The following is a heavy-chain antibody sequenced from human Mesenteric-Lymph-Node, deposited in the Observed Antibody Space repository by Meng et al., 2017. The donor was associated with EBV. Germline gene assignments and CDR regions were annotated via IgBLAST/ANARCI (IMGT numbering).Heavy chain of an antibody. CDR1: SGSIRSSHW. CDR2: IYHSGST. CDR3: GTMVARWGAENPNDY. D-gene: IGHD2-8*01. V-gene: IGHV4-4*02. J-gene: IGHJ4*02. Sequence: LQGSGPGLVNPWWPLSRTCAVSSGSIRSSHWWSWGRQPPGKGLEWIGDIYHSGSTNYSPSLKSRVTMSMDTSNNQFSLRLTSVTAADTAVYYCGTMVARWGAENPNDYWGQGILVTVSS.